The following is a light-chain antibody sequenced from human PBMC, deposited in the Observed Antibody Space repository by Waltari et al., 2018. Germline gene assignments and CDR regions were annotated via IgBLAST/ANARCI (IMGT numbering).Light chain of an antibody. J-gene: IGLJ2*01. CDR3: GTWDSSLTAGV. Sequence: QSVLTQPPSVSAAPGQKVTISCSGSSSNIQTNFVSWYQVLPDPAPKLIIYDNEKRPSGIPDRFSGSKSGTSVTLAITGLQTEDEADYYCGTWDSSLTAGVFGGGTKLTVL. CDR1: SSNIQTNF. V-gene: IGLV1-51*01. CDR2: DNE.